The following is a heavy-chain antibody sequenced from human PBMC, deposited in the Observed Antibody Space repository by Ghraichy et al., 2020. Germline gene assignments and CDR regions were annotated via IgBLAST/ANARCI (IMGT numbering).Heavy chain of an antibody. CDR2: IYPGDSDT. J-gene: IGHJ6*02. CDR3: ARHGGYDQHWSKTRGYYYYGMDV. Sequence: GDSLNISCKGSGYSFTSYWIGWVRQMPGKGLEWMGIIYPGDSDTRYSPSFQGQVTISADKSISTAYLQWSSLKASDTAMYYCARHGGYDQHWSKTRGYYYYGMDVWGQGTTVTVSS. D-gene: IGHD5-12*01. CDR1: GYSFTSYW. V-gene: IGHV5-51*01.